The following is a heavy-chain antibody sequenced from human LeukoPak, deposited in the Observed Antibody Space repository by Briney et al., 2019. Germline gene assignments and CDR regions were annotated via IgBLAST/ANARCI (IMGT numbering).Heavy chain of an antibody. CDR2: IKEDGSEK. CDR3: ARAGLLWFGESYFDY. D-gene: IGHD3-10*01. V-gene: IGHV3-7*01. CDR1: GFTFSSYW. J-gene: IGHJ4*02. Sequence: GGSLRLSCAASGFTFSSYWTTWVRQAPGKGLEWVANIKEDGSEKHYGDSVKGRFTISRDNAKNSLYLQMTSLRAEDTAVYYCARAGLLWFGESYFDYWGQGTLVTVSS.